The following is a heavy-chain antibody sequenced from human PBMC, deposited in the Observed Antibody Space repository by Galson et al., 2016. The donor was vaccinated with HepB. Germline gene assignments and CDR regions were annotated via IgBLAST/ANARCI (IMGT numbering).Heavy chain of an antibody. Sequence: SVKVSCKVSGYTLSELSIHWVRQGPGKGLEWMGSFDPEEGETVSTQKFQGRVTMTEDTSTDTAYLELSSLRSEDTAVYYCASSGGGGYCETGSCFDYWGPGALVIVSS. CDR3: ASSGGGGYCETGSCFDY. V-gene: IGHV1-24*01. CDR1: GYTLSELS. CDR2: FDPEEGET. D-gene: IGHD2-15*01. J-gene: IGHJ4*02.